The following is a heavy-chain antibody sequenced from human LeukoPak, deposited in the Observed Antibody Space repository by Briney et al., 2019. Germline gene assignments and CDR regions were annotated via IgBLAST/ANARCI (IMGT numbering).Heavy chain of an antibody. D-gene: IGHD6-13*01. CDR3: AKRHSSNWPYYFDY. CDR1: GGSISNYY. J-gene: IGHJ4*02. CDR2: IHTSGTT. Sequence: SETLSLTCTVSGGSISNYYWSWIRQPQGKGLGWIGYIHTSGTTNSNPSLKSRVTMSVDTSKNQFSLSLSSVTAADTAVYYCAKRHSSNWPYYFDYWGQGTLVTVSS. V-gene: IGHV4-4*09.